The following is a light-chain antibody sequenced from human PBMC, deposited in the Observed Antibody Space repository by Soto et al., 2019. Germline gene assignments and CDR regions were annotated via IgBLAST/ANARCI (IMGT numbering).Light chain of an antibody. J-gene: IGLJ1*01. CDR3: NSFTGSRGYV. CDR2: GVT. V-gene: IGLV2-14*01. Sequence: QSLLTQPASVSGSPGQSITISCAGTSSDVGGNNHVSWYQQHPGKAPKLIIYGVTNRPSGVSYRFSGSKSGNTASLTISGLQTEDEADYYCNSFTGSRGYVFGTGTKVTVL. CDR1: SSDVGGNNH.